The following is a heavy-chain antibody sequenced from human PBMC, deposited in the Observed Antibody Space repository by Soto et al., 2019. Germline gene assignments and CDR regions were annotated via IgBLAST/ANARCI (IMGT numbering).Heavy chain of an antibody. Sequence: QVQLVQSGAEVKKPGSSVKVSCKASGGTFSSYTISWVRQAPGQGLEWMGRIIPILGIANYAQKFQGRVTITADKSTSTAYMELSSLRSEDTAVYYCARGQLPGTNYYSYYMDVWGKGTTVTVSS. CDR1: GGTFSSYT. D-gene: IGHD2-2*01. V-gene: IGHV1-69*02. CDR2: IIPILGIA. CDR3: ARGQLPGTNYYSYYMDV. J-gene: IGHJ6*03.